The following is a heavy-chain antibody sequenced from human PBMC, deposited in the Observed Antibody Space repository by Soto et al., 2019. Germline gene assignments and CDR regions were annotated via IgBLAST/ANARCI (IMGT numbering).Heavy chain of an antibody. CDR1: GFSFDDYA. CDR3: ARDGVVPAAILLFFDY. D-gene: IGHD2-2*02. V-gene: IGHV3-9*01. Sequence: GGSLRLSCAASGFSFDDYAMHWVRQAPGKGLEWVSGFSWNSATIGYADSVKGRFTISRDNAKNTLYLQMNSLRAEDTAVYYCARDGVVPAAILLFFDYWGQGTLVTVSS. CDR2: FSWNSATI. J-gene: IGHJ4*02.